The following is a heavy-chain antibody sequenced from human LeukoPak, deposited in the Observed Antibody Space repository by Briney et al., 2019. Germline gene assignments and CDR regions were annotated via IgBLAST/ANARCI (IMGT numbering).Heavy chain of an antibody. Sequence: GGSLRLSCAASGFTFSSYWMSWVRQAPGKGLEWVANIKQDGSEKYYVDSVMGRFTISRDNTKNSLYLQMNSLRAEDTAVYYCASLDDFWSGYWGNYMDVWGKGTTVTVSS. V-gene: IGHV3-7*01. D-gene: IGHD3-3*01. CDR1: GFTFSSYW. CDR3: ASLDDFWSGYWGNYMDV. CDR2: IKQDGSEK. J-gene: IGHJ6*03.